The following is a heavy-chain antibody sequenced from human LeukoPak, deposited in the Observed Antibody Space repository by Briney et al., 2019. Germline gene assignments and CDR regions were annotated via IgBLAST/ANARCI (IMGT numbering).Heavy chain of an antibody. D-gene: IGHD6-19*01. CDR3: ARSGYSSGWYRPGLYYYGMDV. V-gene: IGHV4-34*01. J-gene: IGHJ6*02. CDR1: GGSFSGYY. Sequence: SETLSLTCAVYGGSFSGYYWSWIRQPPGKGLEWIGEINHSGSTNYNPSLKSRVTISVDTSKNQFSLKLSSVTAADTAVYYCARSGYSSGWYRPGLYYYGMDVWGQGTTVTVSS. CDR2: INHSGST.